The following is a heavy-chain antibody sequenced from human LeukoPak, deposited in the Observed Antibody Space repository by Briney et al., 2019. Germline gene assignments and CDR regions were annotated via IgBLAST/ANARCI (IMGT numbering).Heavy chain of an antibody. CDR1: GFIFDDYA. J-gene: IGHJ4*02. Sequence: GRSLRLSCAASGFIFDDYAMHWVRQAPGKGLEWVSGISWNSGSIGYADSVKGRFTISRDNAKNSLYLQMNSLRAEDTALYYCAKDIYSSSWYYFDYWGQGTLVTVSS. D-gene: IGHD6-13*01. V-gene: IGHV3-9*01. CDR2: ISWNSGSI. CDR3: AKDIYSSSWYYFDY.